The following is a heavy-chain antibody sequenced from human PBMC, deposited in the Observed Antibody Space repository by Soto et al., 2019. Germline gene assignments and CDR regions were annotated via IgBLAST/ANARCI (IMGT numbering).Heavy chain of an antibody. V-gene: IGHV1-69*13. Sequence: SVKVCCKASGGTFSSYAISWVRQAPGQGLEWMGGIIPIFGTANYAQKFQGRVTITADESTSTAYMELSSLRSEDTAVYYCARDDYGDQPNYYYYYGMDVWGQGTTVTVSS. J-gene: IGHJ6*02. CDR3: ARDDYGDQPNYYYYYGMDV. CDR1: GGTFSSYA. CDR2: IIPIFGTA. D-gene: IGHD4-17*01.